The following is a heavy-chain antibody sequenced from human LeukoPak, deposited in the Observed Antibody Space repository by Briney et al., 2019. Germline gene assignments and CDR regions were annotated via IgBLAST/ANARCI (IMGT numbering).Heavy chain of an antibody. D-gene: IGHD6-13*01. V-gene: IGHV4-30-2*01. J-gene: IGHJ4*02. CDR3: ARATLPGIAAAGEGLFDY. CDR2: IYHSGST. Sequence: PSETLSLTCTVSGGSISSGGYYWSWIRQPPGKGLEWIGYIYHSGSTYYNPSLKSRVTISVDRSKNQFSLKLSSVTAADTAVYYCARATLPGIAAAGEGLFDYWGQGTLVTVSS. CDR1: GGSISSGGYY.